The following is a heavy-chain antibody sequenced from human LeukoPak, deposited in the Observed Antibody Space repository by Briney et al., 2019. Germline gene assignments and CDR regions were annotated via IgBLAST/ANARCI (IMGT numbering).Heavy chain of an antibody. D-gene: IGHD3-3*01. CDR1: GYTFTSHD. CDR2: MNPKSGNT. Sequence: ASVKVSCKASGYTFTSHDINWVRQATGQGLEWMGWMNPKSGNTGYAQKFQGRVTMTRNTSISTAYMELSSLRSDDTAVYYCARGRDFGVDYYYMDVWGKGTTVTVSS. J-gene: IGHJ6*03. V-gene: IGHV1-8*01. CDR3: ARGRDFGVDYYYMDV.